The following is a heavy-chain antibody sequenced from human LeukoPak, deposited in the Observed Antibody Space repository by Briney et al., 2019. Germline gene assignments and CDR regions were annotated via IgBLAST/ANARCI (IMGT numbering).Heavy chain of an antibody. CDR3: ARDPLDCSGGGCSDY. D-gene: IGHD2-15*01. Sequence: GSSVKVSCKASGGTFSSYAISWVRQAPGQGLEWMGRIIPIFGTANYAQKFQGRVTITTDESTSTAYLELTSLRSEDTAVYYCARDPLDCSGGGCSDYWGQGTLVTVSS. CDR2: IIPIFGTA. V-gene: IGHV1-69*05. J-gene: IGHJ4*02. CDR1: GGTFSSYA.